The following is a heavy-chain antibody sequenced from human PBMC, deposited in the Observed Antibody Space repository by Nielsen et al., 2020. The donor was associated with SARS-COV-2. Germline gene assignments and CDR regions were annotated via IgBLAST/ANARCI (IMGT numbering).Heavy chain of an antibody. CDR1: GFTFDDSA. Sequence: GGSLRLSCVASGFTFDDSAMHWVRQTPGKGLEWVSGISWKSRTIGYADSVKGRFTISRDNAKNSLYLQMNSLRAEDTALYYCAKDLGIAVGGAGYWGQGTLVTVSS. V-gene: IGHV3-9*01. D-gene: IGHD6-19*01. CDR2: ISWKSRTI. J-gene: IGHJ4*02. CDR3: AKDLGIAVGGAGY.